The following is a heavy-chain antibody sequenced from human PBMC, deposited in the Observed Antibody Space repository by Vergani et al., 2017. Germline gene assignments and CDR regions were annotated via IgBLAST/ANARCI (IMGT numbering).Heavy chain of an antibody. J-gene: IGHJ6*02. D-gene: IGHD3-22*01. Sequence: QVTLRESGPALVKPTQTLTLTCTFSGFSLSTSGMCVSWIRQPPGKALEWLARIDWDDDKYYSTSLKTRRTISKDTSKNQVVLTMTNMDPVDTATYYCARIRVNYYDSSGYYYYYYGMDVWGQGTTVTVSS. CDR1: GFSLSTSGMC. CDR2: IDWDDDK. CDR3: ARIRVNYYDSSGYYYYYYGMDV. V-gene: IGHV2-70*15.